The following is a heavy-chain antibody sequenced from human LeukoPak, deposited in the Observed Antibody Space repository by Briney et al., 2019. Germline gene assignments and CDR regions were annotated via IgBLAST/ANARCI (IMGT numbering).Heavy chain of an antibody. Sequence: GGSLRLSCAASGFTFSSYSMNWVRQAPGKGLEWVSYISSSSSTIYYADSVKGRFTTSRDNAKNSLYLQMNSLRAEDTAVYYCAREGSGYDPDLFDYWGQGTLVTVSS. CDR1: GFTFSSYS. V-gene: IGHV3-48*01. J-gene: IGHJ4*02. CDR2: ISSSSSTI. CDR3: AREGSGYDPDLFDY. D-gene: IGHD5-12*01.